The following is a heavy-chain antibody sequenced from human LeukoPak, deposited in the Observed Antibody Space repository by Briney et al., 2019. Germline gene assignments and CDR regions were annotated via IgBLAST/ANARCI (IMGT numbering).Heavy chain of an antibody. Sequence: ASVKVSCEASGYTFTSYYMHWVRQAPGQGLEWMGIINPSGGSTSYAQKFQGRDTMTRDTSTSTVYMELSSLRSEDTAVYYCARAFLGGSSSFWFDPWGQGTLVTVSS. D-gene: IGHD6-6*01. V-gene: IGHV1-46*01. J-gene: IGHJ5*02. CDR1: GYTFTSYY. CDR2: INPSGGST. CDR3: ARAFLGGSSSFWFDP.